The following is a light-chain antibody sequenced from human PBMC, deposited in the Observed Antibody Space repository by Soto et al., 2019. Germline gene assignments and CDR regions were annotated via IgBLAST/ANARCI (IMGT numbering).Light chain of an antibody. CDR1: QSVSSNY. CDR2: GAS. J-gene: IGKJ1*01. CDR3: HHYSSSPPWT. V-gene: IGKV3-20*01. Sequence: EIVLTQSPGTLSLSPGERATLSCRASQSVSSNYLAWYQQKPGQAPRLLVYGASSRATGIPDRFSGSGSGTDFTLTISRLEPEDFAVYYCHHYSSSPPWTFXQGTKV.